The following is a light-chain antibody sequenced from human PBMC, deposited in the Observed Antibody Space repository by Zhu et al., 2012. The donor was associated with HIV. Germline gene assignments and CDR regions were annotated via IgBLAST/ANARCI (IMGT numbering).Light chain of an antibody. CDR3: QELDSFPYS. CDR1: QDISTY. CDR2: GAF. Sequence: DIQLTQSPSFLSASVGDRVTITCRVSQDISTYLGWYHQKPGKAPNLLIYGAFKLRSGVPSRFSGGGSGTEFTLTISSLQPEDLGTYYCQELDSFPYSFGQGTKLEIQ. J-gene: IGKJ2*01. V-gene: IGKV1-9*01.